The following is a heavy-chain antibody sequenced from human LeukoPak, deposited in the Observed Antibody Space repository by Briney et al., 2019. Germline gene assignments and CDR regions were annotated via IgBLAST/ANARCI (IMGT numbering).Heavy chain of an antibody. CDR3: ARDAGPYSSSWSDY. Sequence: GGSLRLSCAASGCTFSSYGMHWVRQAPGKGLEWVAFIWYDGGNKYYADSVRGRFTISRDNSKNTLYLQMNSLRAEDTAVYYCARDAGPYSSSWSDYWGQGTRVTVPS. V-gene: IGHV3-33*01. CDR1: GCTFSSYG. J-gene: IGHJ4*02. D-gene: IGHD6-13*01. CDR2: IWYDGGNK.